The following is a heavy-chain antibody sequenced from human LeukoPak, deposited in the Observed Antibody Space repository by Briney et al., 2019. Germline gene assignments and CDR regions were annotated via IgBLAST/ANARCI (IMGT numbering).Heavy chain of an antibody. J-gene: IGHJ3*02. CDR3: ARDVRSTSQYGPFDI. CDR2: IKSDGGEK. CDR1: GFTFSNYW. Sequence: GGSLRLSCAASGFTFSNYWMSWVRQAPGKGLEWMANIKSDGGEKYYVDSVKGRFTISRDNARNSLHLQMSSLSPEDTAVYYCARDVRSTSQYGPFDIWGQGTLVTVSS. V-gene: IGHV3-7*01. D-gene: IGHD2-2*01.